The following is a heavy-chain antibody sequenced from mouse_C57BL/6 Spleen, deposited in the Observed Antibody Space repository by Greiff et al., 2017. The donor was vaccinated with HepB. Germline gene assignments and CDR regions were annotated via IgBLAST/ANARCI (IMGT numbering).Heavy chain of an antibody. CDR3: ARGGYGSSYGGWFAY. V-gene: IGHV5-16*01. J-gene: IGHJ3*01. D-gene: IGHD1-1*01. Sequence: EVQRVESEGGLVQPGSSMKLSCTASGFTFSDYYMAWVRQVPEKGLEWVANINYDGSSTYYLDSLKSRFIISRDNAKNILYLQMSSLKSEDTATYYCARGGYGSSYGGWFAYWGQGTLVTVSA. CDR2: INYDGSST. CDR1: GFTFSDYY.